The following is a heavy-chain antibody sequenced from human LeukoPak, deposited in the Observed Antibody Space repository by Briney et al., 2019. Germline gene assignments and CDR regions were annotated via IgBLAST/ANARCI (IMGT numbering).Heavy chain of an antibody. CDR1: GLIVRGYR. V-gene: IGHV3-30*18. J-gene: IGHJ4*02. CDR3: AKDPSEGYYYDSSGYYDY. Sequence: IVSWSEYGLIVRGYRLRWVPYASGKGLEWVAVISYDGSNKYYADSVKGRFTISRDNSKNTLYLQMNSLRAEDTAVYYCAKDPSEGYYYDSSGYYDYWGQGTLVTVSS. CDR2: ISYDGSNK. D-gene: IGHD3-22*01.